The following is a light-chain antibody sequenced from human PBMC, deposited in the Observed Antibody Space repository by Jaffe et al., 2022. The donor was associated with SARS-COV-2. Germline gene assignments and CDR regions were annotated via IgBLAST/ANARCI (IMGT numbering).Light chain of an antibody. Sequence: DIVMTQSPDSLAVSLGERATINCKSSQSVLFYSDNENYLAWYQQKPGQPPKLLISWASTRESGVPDRFSGSGSGTDFTLTISSLQAEDVAVYYCQQYYSSPLTFGGGTKVEIK. J-gene: IGKJ4*01. CDR2: WAS. CDR3: QQYYSSPLT. V-gene: IGKV4-1*01. CDR1: QSVLFYSDNENY.